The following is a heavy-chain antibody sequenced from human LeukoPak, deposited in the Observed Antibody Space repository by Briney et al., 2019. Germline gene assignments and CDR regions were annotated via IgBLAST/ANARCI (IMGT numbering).Heavy chain of an antibody. Sequence: GGSLRLSCAASGFTFSSYSMNWVRQAPGKGLEWVSSISSSSSYIYYADSVKGRFTISRDNAKNSLYLQMNSLRAEDTAVYYCAKVLIQGYCSGDTCYSGFDYWGQGTLVTVSS. J-gene: IGHJ4*02. CDR1: GFTFSSYS. CDR2: ISSSSSYI. D-gene: IGHD2-15*01. V-gene: IGHV3-21*01. CDR3: AKVLIQGYCSGDTCYSGFDY.